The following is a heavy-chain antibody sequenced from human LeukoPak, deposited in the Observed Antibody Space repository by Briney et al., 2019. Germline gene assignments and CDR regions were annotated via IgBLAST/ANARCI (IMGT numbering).Heavy chain of an antibody. CDR1: GYSFTGYY. D-gene: IGHD1-7*01. CDR3: ARGVHYNWNYVTLGGDYYGMDV. V-gene: IGHV1-2*04. J-gene: IGHJ6*02. Sequence: ASVKVSCKASGYSFTGYYMDWVRQAPGQWLEWMGWINPNSGGTNYAQKFQGWVTMTRDTSISTAYMELSRLRSDDTAVYYCARGVHYNWNYVTLGGDYYGMDVWGQGTTVTVSS. CDR2: INPNSGGT.